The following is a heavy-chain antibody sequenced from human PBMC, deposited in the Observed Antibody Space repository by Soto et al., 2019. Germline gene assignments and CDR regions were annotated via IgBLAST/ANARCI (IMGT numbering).Heavy chain of an antibody. D-gene: IGHD4-17*01. J-gene: IGHJ4*01. CDR2: IYYSGST. CDR3: AREADNGGGDY. Sequence: SETLSLTCSVSGDSIHSYYWTWIRQPPGKGLEWIGYIYYSGSTSYNPSLESRVTFSVDRSKNQFSLSLRSVTAADTAVYYCAREADNGGGDYWGHGTLVTVSS. CDR1: GDSIHSYY. V-gene: IGHV4-59*01.